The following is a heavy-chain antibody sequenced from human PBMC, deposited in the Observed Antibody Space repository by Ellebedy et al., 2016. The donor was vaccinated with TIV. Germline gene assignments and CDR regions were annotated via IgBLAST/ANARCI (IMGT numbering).Heavy chain of an antibody. J-gene: IGHJ4*02. CDR3: ARDRVAEYQEYYFDY. Sequence: ASVKVSXXASGYTFTSYDINWVRQATGQGLEWMGWINPNSGGTNYAQKLQGRVTMTTDTSTSTAYMELRSLRSDDTAVYYCARDRVAEYQEYYFDYWGQGTLVTVSS. CDR1: GYTFTSYD. D-gene: IGHD2-2*01. V-gene: IGHV1-18*01. CDR2: INPNSGGT.